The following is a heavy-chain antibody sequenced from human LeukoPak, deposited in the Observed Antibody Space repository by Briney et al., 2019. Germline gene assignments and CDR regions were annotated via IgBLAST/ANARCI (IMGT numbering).Heavy chain of an antibody. Sequence: QTGGSLRLSCAASGLTFSSYGMNWVRQAPGKGLEWVSSISGSGNSTQYADSVKGRFTISRDNSKNTLYLQMNSLRAEDTAVYYCARTTSIAAAGRDAFDIWGQGTMVTVSS. J-gene: IGHJ3*02. CDR1: GLTFSSYG. CDR3: ARTTSIAAAGRDAFDI. D-gene: IGHD6-13*01. CDR2: ISGSGNST. V-gene: IGHV3-23*01.